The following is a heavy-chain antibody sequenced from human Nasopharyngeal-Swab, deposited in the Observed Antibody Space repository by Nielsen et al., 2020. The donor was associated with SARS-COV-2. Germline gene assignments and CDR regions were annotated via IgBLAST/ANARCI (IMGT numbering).Heavy chain of an antibody. CDR1: GFTFSSYA. J-gene: IGHJ5*02. Sequence: GESLKISCAASGFTFSSYAMSWVRQAPGKGLEWVSAISGSGGSTYYADSVKGRFTISRDNSKNTLYLQMNSLRAEDTAVYYYAKADTAMVGYNWFDPWGQGTLVTVSS. D-gene: IGHD5-18*01. CDR2: ISGSGGST. CDR3: AKADTAMVGYNWFDP. V-gene: IGHV3-23*01.